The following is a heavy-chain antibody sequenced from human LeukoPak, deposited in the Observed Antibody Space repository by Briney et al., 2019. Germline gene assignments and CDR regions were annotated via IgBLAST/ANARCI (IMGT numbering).Heavy chain of an antibody. Sequence: GTSLRLSCAASGFTFSNYAMHWVRQAPGKGLEWVSLISYDGSNKYYADSVKGRFTISRDNSKNTLYLRMSSLRAEDTAVYYCARDHYGGKYFDYWGQGTLVTVSS. V-gene: IGHV3-30*04. CDR1: GFTFSNYA. CDR2: ISYDGSNK. CDR3: ARDHYGGKYFDY. D-gene: IGHD4-23*01. J-gene: IGHJ4*02.